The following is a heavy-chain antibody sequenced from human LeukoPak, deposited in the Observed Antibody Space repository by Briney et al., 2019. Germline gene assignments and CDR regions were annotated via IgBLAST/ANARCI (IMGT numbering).Heavy chain of an antibody. D-gene: IGHD2-15*01. Sequence: TGGSLRLSCAASGFTFSSYGMHWVRQAPGKGLVWVSRINSDGSSTSYADSVKGRFTISRDNAKNTLYLQMNSLRAEDTAVYYCARGTTEGYCSGGSCRANYGMDVWGQGTTVTVSS. CDR3: ARGTTEGYCSGGSCRANYGMDV. V-gene: IGHV3-74*01. CDR1: GFTFSSYG. J-gene: IGHJ6*02. CDR2: INSDGSST.